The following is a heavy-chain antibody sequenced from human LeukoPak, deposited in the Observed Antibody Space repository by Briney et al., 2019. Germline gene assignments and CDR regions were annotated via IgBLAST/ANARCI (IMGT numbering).Heavy chain of an antibody. Sequence: GGSLRLSCAASGFTFSSYAMSWVRQAPGKGLEWVSAISGSGGSTYYADSVKGRFTISRDSAKNTLYLQMKSLRAEDTAIYYCAREQGAGGWNYFDYWGQGTPVTVSS. CDR2: ISGSGGST. CDR3: AREQGAGGWNYFDY. V-gene: IGHV3-23*01. CDR1: GFTFSSYA. D-gene: IGHD6-19*01. J-gene: IGHJ4*02.